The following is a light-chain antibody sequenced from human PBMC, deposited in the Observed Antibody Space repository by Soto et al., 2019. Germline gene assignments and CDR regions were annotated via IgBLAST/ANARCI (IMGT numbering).Light chain of an antibody. Sequence: EIVMTQSPATLSVSPGERATLSCRASQSVTSNLAWYQQKPGQAPRLLIYGASTRATDIPARFSGSGSGTEFTLTISSLQSEDFAVYYCQQYNEWPPITFGQGTRLEIK. J-gene: IGKJ5*01. CDR3: QQYNEWPPIT. V-gene: IGKV3-15*01. CDR1: QSVTSN. CDR2: GAS.